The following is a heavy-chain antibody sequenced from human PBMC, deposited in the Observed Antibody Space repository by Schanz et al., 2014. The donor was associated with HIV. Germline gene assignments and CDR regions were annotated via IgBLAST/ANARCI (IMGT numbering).Heavy chain of an antibody. D-gene: IGHD3-3*02. Sequence: QVQLVQSGAEVKKPGSSVKVSCKASGGTFSSFAISWVRQAPGQGLEWMGGLIPSFRLRTYAQKLQGRVTIDADESTSTAYMELSSLRSEDTAVYYCAKSPIFGDVIFYGMDVWGQGTLVTVSS. CDR2: LIPSFRLR. CDR3: AKSPIFGDVIFYGMDV. CDR1: GGTFSSFA. V-gene: IGHV1-69*01. J-gene: IGHJ6*02.